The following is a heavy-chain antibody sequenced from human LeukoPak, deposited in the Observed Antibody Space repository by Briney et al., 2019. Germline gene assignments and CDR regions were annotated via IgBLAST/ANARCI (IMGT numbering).Heavy chain of an antibody. V-gene: IGHV3-23*01. Sequence: GGSLRLSCAASGFTFSNCAMNWVRQAPGKGLGWVSYISHTGSVDSYADSVKGRFAISRDNSKNTLYLQMNSLRAEDTAVYYCAKGDNNWNYRSGTYYYYMDVWGKGTTVTVSS. J-gene: IGHJ6*03. CDR2: ISHTGSVD. D-gene: IGHD1-7*01. CDR1: GFTFSNCA. CDR3: AKGDNNWNYRSGTYYYYMDV.